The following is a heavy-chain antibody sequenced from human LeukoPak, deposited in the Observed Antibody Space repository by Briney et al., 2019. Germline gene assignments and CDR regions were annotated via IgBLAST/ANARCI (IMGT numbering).Heavy chain of an antibody. CDR1: GASINTTNFY. CDR2: IHYTGRT. V-gene: IGHV4-39*01. J-gene: IGHJ5*02. Sequence: SETLSLTCTVSGASINTTNFYWAWIRQPPGKGLESIGNIHYTGRTYSNASLNSRVTISVDTSKNQFSLKLTSVSAADSAVYYCSRQGSMTRGGYWLDPWGRGTLVIVSS. CDR3: SRQGSMTRGGYWLDP. D-gene: IGHD3-10*01.